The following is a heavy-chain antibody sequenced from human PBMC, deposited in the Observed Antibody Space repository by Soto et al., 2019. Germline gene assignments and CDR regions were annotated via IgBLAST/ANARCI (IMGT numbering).Heavy chain of an antibody. CDR1: GGSLSGYY. V-gene: IGHV4-34*01. CDR3: ARVPPGPRYFHQ. J-gene: IGHJ1*01. CDR2: ISQDGST. Sequence: ETLSLTCAIYGGSLSGYYWSWLRQTPRKGLEWIGEISQDGSTFYNPSLRSRVIILVDTSKNQFSLNLTSVTAADTAVYNCARVPPGPRYFHQWGQRTLVTVSS.